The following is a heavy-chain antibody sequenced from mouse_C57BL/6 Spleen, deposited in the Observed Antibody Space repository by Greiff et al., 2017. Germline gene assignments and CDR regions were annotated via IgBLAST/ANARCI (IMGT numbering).Heavy chain of an antibody. V-gene: IGHV5-17*01. CDR1: GFTFSDYG. J-gene: IGHJ2*01. CDR2: ISSGSSTT. CDR3: ARREGAYFDY. Sequence: EVKLVESGGGLVKPGGSLKLSCAASGFTFSDYGMHWVRQAPEKGLEWVAYISSGSSTTYYADTVKGRFTISRDNAKNTLFLQMTSLRSEDTAMYYCARREGAYFDYWGQGTTLTVSS.